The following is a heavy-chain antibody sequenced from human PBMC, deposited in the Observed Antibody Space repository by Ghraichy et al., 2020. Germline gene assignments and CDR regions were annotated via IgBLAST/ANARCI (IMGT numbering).Heavy chain of an antibody. CDR3: AKDHSTSSAGMDV. J-gene: IGHJ6*02. CDR1: GFIFSDYG. Sequence: KTLSLTCAASGFIFSDYGIHWVRQAPGKGLEWVAVISFHGSNRHYADSVKGRFTISRDNSKNTVYLQMDSLRPEDTALYYCAKDHSTSSAGMDVWGQGTRVTVSS. V-gene: IGHV3-30*18. D-gene: IGHD6-6*01. CDR2: ISFHGSNR.